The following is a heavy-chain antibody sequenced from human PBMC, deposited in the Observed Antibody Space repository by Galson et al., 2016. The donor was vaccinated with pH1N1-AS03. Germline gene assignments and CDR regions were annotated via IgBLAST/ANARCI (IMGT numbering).Heavy chain of an antibody. D-gene: IGHD2-2*01. CDR1: GGSISSGNYF. CDR3: ASVSLAYCSSTSCFRFDP. CDR2: IYDSGNT. Sequence: TLSLTCTVSGGSISSGNYFWNWIRQHPGKGLEWIGLIYDSGNTFYNPSPQSRVSISVDTSKNQFSLKLNSVTAADTAVYYCASVSLAYCSSTSCFRFDPWGQGTLVTVSS. V-gene: IGHV4-31*03. J-gene: IGHJ5*02.